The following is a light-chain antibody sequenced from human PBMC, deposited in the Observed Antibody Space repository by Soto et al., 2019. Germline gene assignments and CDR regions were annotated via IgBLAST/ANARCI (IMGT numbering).Light chain of an antibody. V-gene: IGKV3-15*01. CDR2: SAS. J-gene: IGKJ4*01. CDR3: QQYSKWTPT. Sequence: IVMTQSPATLSVSPGERATLSCRASEGIKNYLAWYQQKPGQATRLLMSSASTRATGIPARFSGSGSGIEFILTTSSLQSEDFAVYYCQQYSKWTPTFGGGTKVDIX. CDR1: EGIKNY.